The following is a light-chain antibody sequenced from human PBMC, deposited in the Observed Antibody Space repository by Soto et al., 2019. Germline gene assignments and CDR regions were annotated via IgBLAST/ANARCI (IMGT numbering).Light chain of an antibody. V-gene: IGKV3-11*01. CDR1: HTVSTNF. CDR3: QQRSNWPIT. Sequence: IVLTQSPGTLSLSPGERATLSCRASHTVSTNFLAWYQQKPGQAPRLLIYDASNRATGTPARFSGSGSGTDFTLTISSLEPEDFAVYYCQQRSNWPITFGQGTRLEIK. CDR2: DAS. J-gene: IGKJ5*01.